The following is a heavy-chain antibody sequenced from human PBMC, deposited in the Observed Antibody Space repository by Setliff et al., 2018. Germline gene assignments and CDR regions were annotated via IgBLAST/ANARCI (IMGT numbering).Heavy chain of an antibody. CDR3: AREGVDIRSSTDYRYYMDV. D-gene: IGHD5-12*01. Sequence: ASVKVSCKASGGTFRGYGISWVRQAPGQGLEWMGGTIPMFGSANYAQKFQGRVTIITDEFTGTAYMELSSLRTEDTAVYYCAREGVDIRSSTDYRYYMDVWGKGTTVTVSS. J-gene: IGHJ6*03. CDR1: GGTFRGYG. CDR2: TIPMFGSA. V-gene: IGHV1-69*05.